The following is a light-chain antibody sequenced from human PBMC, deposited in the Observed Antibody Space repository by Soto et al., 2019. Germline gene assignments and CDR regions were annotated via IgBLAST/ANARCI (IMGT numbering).Light chain of an antibody. J-gene: IGLJ2*01. CDR1: SSYIGAGYD. Sequence: QSVLTQPPSVSGAPGQRVTISCTGSSSYIGAGYDVHWYQQLPGTAPKLLIYGNSNRPSGVPDRFSGSKSGTSASLAITGLQAEDEADYYCQSYDSSLREVFGGGTKVTVL. CDR3: QSYDSSLREV. CDR2: GNS. V-gene: IGLV1-40*01.